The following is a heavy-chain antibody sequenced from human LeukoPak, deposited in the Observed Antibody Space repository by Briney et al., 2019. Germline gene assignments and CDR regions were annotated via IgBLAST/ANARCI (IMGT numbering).Heavy chain of an antibody. CDR3: ARDVGVTGAGIGVFNR. J-gene: IGHJ5*02. CDR1: GFTFTSYN. D-gene: IGHD2-21*02. Sequence: GGSLRLSCTASGFTFTSYNMNWVRQAPGQGLEWVANIQQDGSVNYYLDSVKGRFTISRDNAKNSLFLLVNGLRDEGTAVYYCARDVGVTGAGIGVFNRWGQGTLVTVSS. CDR2: IQQDGSVN. V-gene: IGHV3-7*01.